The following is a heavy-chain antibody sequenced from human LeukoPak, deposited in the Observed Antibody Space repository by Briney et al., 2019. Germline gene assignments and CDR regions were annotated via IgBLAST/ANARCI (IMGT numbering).Heavy chain of an antibody. V-gene: IGHV1-18*01. CDR3: ATPSDYGDYSMAGAFDI. D-gene: IGHD4-17*01. Sequence: GASVKVSCKPSGYTFTSYVISWVRQAPGQGLEWMGWINAYNGNTNSAQKLQGRVTMTTDTSTSTAYMELRSLRSDDKAVYYCATPSDYGDYSMAGAFDIWGQGTMVTVSS. J-gene: IGHJ3*02. CDR2: INAYNGNT. CDR1: GYTFTSYV.